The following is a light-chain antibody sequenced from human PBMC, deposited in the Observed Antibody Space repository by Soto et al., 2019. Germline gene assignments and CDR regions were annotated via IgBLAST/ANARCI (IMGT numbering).Light chain of an antibody. CDR2: EDS. V-gene: IGLV3-1*01. Sequence: SYELTQPPSVSVSPGQTASITCSGNKLGDKYACWYQQKPGQSPVLVIYEDSKRPSGIPERFSGSNSGNTATLTISGTQTMDEAHYYCQAWDSSTAGVFGGGTKLTVL. CDR1: KLGDKY. J-gene: IGLJ2*01. CDR3: QAWDSSTAGV.